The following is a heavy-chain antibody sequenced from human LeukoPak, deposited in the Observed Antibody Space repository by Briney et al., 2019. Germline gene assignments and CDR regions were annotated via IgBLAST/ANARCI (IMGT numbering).Heavy chain of an antibody. CDR2: IYYSGST. V-gene: IGHV4-59*01. CDR1: GGSISSYY. J-gene: IGHJ4*02. CDR3: ARDSGSLVDY. Sequence: PSETLSLTCTVSGGSISSYYWSWIRQPPGKGLEWIGYIYYSGSTNYNPSLKSRVTISVDTSKNQFSLKLSSVTAADTAVYYCARDSGSLVDYWGQGILVTVSS. D-gene: IGHD1-26*01.